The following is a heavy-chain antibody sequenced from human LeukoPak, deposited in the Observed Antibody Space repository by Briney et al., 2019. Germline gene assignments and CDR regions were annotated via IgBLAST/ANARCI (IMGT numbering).Heavy chain of an antibody. J-gene: IGHJ4*02. CDR3: ARHRGTYYFDSSGYYYFDY. CDR2: IYYSGST. D-gene: IGHD3-22*01. V-gene: IGHV4-59*08. Sequence: SETLSLTCTVSGGSISSYYWSWIRQPPGKGLEWIGYIYYSGSTNYNPSLKSRVTISVDTSKNQFSLKLSSVTAADTAVYYCARHRGTYYFDSSGYYYFDYWGQGTLVTVSS. CDR1: GGSISSYY.